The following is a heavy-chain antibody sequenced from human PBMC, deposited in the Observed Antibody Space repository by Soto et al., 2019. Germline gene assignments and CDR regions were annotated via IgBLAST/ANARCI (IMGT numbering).Heavy chain of an antibody. V-gene: IGHV1-3*01. D-gene: IGHD3-10*01. J-gene: IGHJ4*02. CDR1: GYTFTSYA. CDR2: INAGNGNT. Sequence: EASVKVSCKASGYTFTSYAMHWVRQAPGQRLEWMGWINAGNGNTKYSQKFQGRVTITRDTSASTAYMELSSLRSEDTAVYYCARAWYYYGSGSSPYYFDYWGQGTLVTVSS. CDR3: ARAWYYYGSGSSPYYFDY.